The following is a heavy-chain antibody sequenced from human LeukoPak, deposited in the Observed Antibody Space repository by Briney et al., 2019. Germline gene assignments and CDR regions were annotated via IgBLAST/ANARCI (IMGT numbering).Heavy chain of an antibody. CDR1: GFTFSSYA. CDR3: AKGAYDFLEIAYFDY. Sequence: GSLRLSCAASGFTFSSYAMSWVRQAPGKGLEWVAVVIGSSGATDYADSVKGRFTISRDNSKNTLFLQMNSLRAEDTAIYYCAKGAYDFLEIAYFDYWGQGALVTVSS. CDR2: VIGSSGAT. J-gene: IGHJ4*02. D-gene: IGHD3-3*01. V-gene: IGHV3-23*01.